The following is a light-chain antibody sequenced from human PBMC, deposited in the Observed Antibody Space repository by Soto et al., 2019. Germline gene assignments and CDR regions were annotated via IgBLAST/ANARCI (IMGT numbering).Light chain of an antibody. Sequence: EIVMTQSPATLSVSPGERATLSCRASQSVSSNLAWYQQKPGQAPRLLIYGASTRATGIPARFSGSGSGTEFTLTISSLQSEDFAVYHCQQYGSSPLITFGQGTRLEI. CDR3: QQYGSSPLIT. V-gene: IGKV3-15*01. CDR1: QSVSSN. J-gene: IGKJ5*01. CDR2: GAS.